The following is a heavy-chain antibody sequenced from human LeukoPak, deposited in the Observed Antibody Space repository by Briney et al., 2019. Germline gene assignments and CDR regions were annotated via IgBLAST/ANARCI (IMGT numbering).Heavy chain of an antibody. CDR2: INHSGST. V-gene: IGHV4-34*01. J-gene: IGHJ3*02. CDR1: GGSFSGYY. CDR3: ARDYGEYNAFDI. D-gene: IGHD3-10*01. Sequence: SETLSLTCAVYGGSFSGYYWSWIRQPPGKGLEWIGEINHSGSTNYNPSLKSRVTISVDTSKNQFSLKLSSVTAADTAVYYCARDYGEYNAFDIWGQGTMVTVSS.